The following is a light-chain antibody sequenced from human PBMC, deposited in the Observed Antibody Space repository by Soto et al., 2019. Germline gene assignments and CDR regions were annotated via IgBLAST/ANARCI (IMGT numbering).Light chain of an antibody. J-gene: IGKJ1*01. CDR3: HQYNNWPPWT. Sequence: EVVMTQSPATLSVSPGERATLSCRASQSVSINLAWYQQKPGQAPRLLLFGASTRATGIPASFSGSGSGTEFTLTISSLQSEDFAVYYCHQYNNWPPWTFGQGTKVEIK. CDR2: GAS. CDR1: QSVSIN. V-gene: IGKV3-15*01.